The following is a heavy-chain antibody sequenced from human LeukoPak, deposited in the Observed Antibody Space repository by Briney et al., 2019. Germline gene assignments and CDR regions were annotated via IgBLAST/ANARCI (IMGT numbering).Heavy chain of an antibody. J-gene: IGHJ4*02. Sequence: PGGSLRLSCAAPEFTFSSYSMNWVRQAPGKGLEWISYISSSSSTIYYADSVKGRFTISRDNAKNSLYLQMNSLRAEDTAVYYCARGYYSFDYWGQGTLVTVSS. CDR2: ISSSSSTI. CDR3: ARGYYSFDY. D-gene: IGHD4-11*01. V-gene: IGHV3-48*01. CDR1: EFTFSSYS.